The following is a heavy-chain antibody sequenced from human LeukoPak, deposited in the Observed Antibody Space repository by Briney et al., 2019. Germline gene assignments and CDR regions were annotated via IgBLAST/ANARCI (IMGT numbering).Heavy chain of an antibody. Sequence: PGGSLRLSCAASGFTVSSNYMSWVRQAPGKGLEWVSVIYSGGSTYYADSVKGRFTISRDNSKNTVSLQMNNLRPEDTAVYYCAREIFGSGSYPDFWGQGTLVTVSS. CDR1: GFTVSSNY. J-gene: IGHJ4*02. CDR3: AREIFGSGSYPDF. D-gene: IGHD3-10*01. V-gene: IGHV3-53*01. CDR2: IYSGGST.